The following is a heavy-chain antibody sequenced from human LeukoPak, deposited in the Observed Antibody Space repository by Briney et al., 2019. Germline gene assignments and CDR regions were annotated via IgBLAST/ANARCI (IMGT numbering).Heavy chain of an antibody. Sequence: KTSETLSLTCTVSGGSISYFYWSWIRQPAGKGLEWIGRIYTSGSTNYNPSLKSRVTMSVDTSKKQFSLKLSSVTAADTAVYYCAVVAATQSDYWGQGTRVTVSS. CDR1: GGSISYFY. CDR2: IYTSGST. CDR3: AVVAATQSDY. V-gene: IGHV4-4*07. D-gene: IGHD2-15*01. J-gene: IGHJ4*02.